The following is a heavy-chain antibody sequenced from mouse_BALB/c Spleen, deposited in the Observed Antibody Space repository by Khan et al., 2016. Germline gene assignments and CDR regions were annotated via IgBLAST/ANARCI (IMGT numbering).Heavy chain of an antibody. CDR2: IWGDGST. D-gene: IGHD1-1*01. V-gene: IGHV2-6-7*01. CDR3: ARALYYYGSSYVSYAMDY. J-gene: IGHJ4*01. CDR1: GFSLTGYG. Sequence: VKLEVSGPGLVAPSQSLSITCTVSGFSLTGYGVNWVRQPPGKGLEWLGMIWGDGSTDYNSALKSRLSISKDNSKSQVFLNMNSLQSDDTARYYCARALYYYGSSYVSYAMDYWGQGTSVTVSS.